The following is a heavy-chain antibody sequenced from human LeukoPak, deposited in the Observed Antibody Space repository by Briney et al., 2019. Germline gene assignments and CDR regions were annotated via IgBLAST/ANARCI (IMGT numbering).Heavy chain of an antibody. J-gene: IGHJ4*02. CDR2: ISYDGSNK. Sequence: GGSLRLSCAASGFTFSSYGMHWVRQAPGKGLEWVAVISYDGSNKYYADSVKGRFTIYRDNSKNTLYLQMNSLRAEDTAVYYCAKDYYDSSGYLDYWGQGTLVTVSS. V-gene: IGHV3-30*18. D-gene: IGHD3-22*01. CDR3: AKDYYDSSGYLDY. CDR1: GFTFSSYG.